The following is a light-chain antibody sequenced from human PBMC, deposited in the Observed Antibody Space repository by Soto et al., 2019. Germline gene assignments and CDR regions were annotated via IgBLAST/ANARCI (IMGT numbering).Light chain of an antibody. V-gene: IGLV2-14*01. CDR3: SSYTSSSTLYV. CDR1: SSDVGSYTY. CDR2: EVN. J-gene: IGLJ1*01. Sequence: QSVLTQPASVSGSPRQSITISCTGASSDVGSYTYVSWYQQHPGKAPKLMIYEVNNRPSGASNRFSGSKSGNTASLTISGLQDEDEADYYCSSYTSSSTLYVFGTWTKVTVL.